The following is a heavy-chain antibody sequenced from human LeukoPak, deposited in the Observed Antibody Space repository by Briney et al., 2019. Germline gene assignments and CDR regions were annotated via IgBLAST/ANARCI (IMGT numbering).Heavy chain of an antibody. Sequence: NPSETLSLTCTVSGGSISSYYWSWIRQPPGKGLEWIGYIYYSGSTNYNPSLKSRVTISVDTSKNQFSLKLSSVTAADTAVYYCARSRRQQLAWTVYYYYYYMDVWGKGTTVTVSS. V-gene: IGHV4-59*01. J-gene: IGHJ6*03. D-gene: IGHD6-13*01. CDR2: IYYSGST. CDR1: GGSISSYY. CDR3: ARSRRQQLAWTVYYYYYYMDV.